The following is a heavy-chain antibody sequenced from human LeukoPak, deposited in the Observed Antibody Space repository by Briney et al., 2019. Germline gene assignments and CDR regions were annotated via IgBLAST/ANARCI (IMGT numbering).Heavy chain of an antibody. CDR3: ARSHTIFIIRDAFDI. J-gene: IGHJ3*02. V-gene: IGHV3-30*19. Sequence: GGSLRLSCAASGFTFSSYGMHWVRQAPGKGLEWVAVISYDGSNKYYADSVKGRFTISRDNSKNTLYLQMNSLRAEDTAVYYCARSHTIFIIRDAFDIWGQGTMVTVSS. D-gene: IGHD3-3*01. CDR2: ISYDGSNK. CDR1: GFTFSSYG.